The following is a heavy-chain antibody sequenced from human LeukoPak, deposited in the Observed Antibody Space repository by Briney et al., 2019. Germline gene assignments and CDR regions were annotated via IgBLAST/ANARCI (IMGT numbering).Heavy chain of an antibody. J-gene: IGHJ4*02. V-gene: IGHV3-53*01. CDR2: TYSGGST. CDR3: ARGGNYYGSGSYSVPFDY. D-gene: IGHD3-10*01. CDR1: GFTVSSNY. Sequence: GGSLRLSCAASGFTVSSNYMSWVRQAPGKGLEWVSVTYSGGSTYYADSVKGRFTISRHNSKNTLYLQMNSLRAEDTAVYYCARGGNYYGSGSYSVPFDYWGQGTLVTVSS.